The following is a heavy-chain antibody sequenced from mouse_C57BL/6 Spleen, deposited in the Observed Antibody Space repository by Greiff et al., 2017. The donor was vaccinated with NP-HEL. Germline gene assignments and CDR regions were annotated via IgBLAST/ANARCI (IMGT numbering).Heavy chain of an antibody. CDR2: INPGSGGT. D-gene: IGHD3-2*02. V-gene: IGHV1-54*01. J-gene: IGHJ2*01. CDR3: ARSGSSGFYFDY. CDR1: GYAFTNYL. Sequence: QVQLKESGAELVRPGTSVKVSCKASGYAFTNYLIEWVKQRPGQGLEWIGVINPGSGGTNYNEKFKGKATLTADKSSSTAYMQLSSLTSEDSAVYFGARSGSSGFYFDYWGQGTTLTVSS.